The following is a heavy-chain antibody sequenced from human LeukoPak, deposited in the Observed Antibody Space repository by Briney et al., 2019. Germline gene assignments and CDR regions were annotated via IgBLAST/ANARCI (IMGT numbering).Heavy chain of an antibody. CDR3: ARNGLLWFGELSYYFDY. CDR1: GGTFSSYA. D-gene: IGHD3-10*01. Sequence: SVKVSCKASGGTFSSYAISWVRQAPGQGLEWMGRIIPILGIANYAQKFQGRVTITADKSTSTAYMELSSLRSEDTAVYYCARNGLLWFGELSYYFDYWGQGTLVTVSS. V-gene: IGHV1-69*04. J-gene: IGHJ4*02. CDR2: IIPILGIA.